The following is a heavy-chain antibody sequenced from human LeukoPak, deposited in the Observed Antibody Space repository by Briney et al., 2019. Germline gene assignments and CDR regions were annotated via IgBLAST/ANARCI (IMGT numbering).Heavy chain of an antibody. D-gene: IGHD6-19*01. CDR2: VSGSGGST. V-gene: IGHV3-23*01. CDR1: GFTFSSYA. Sequence: PGASLRLSCAASGFTFSSYAMNWVRQAPGKGLEWVSTVSGSGGSTYYADSVKGRFTISRDNSKNTLYLQMNSLRADDTAVYYCAKTGSSGWYFFDYRGQGTLVTVSS. CDR3: AKTGSSGWYFFDY. J-gene: IGHJ4*02.